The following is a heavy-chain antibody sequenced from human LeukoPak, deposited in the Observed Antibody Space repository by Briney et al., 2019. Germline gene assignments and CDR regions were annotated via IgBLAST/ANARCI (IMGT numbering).Heavy chain of an antibody. D-gene: IGHD3-10*01. CDR1: GFSFSGNW. V-gene: IGHV3-23*01. CDR3: AKLDGSGKLRGAFDI. J-gene: IGHJ3*02. Sequence: PGGSLRLSCAVSGFSFSGNWMSWVRQAPGKGLEWVSAISGSGGSTYYADSVKGRFTISRDNSKNTLYLQMNSLRAEDTAVYYCAKLDGSGKLRGAFDIWGQGTMVTVSS. CDR2: ISGSGGST.